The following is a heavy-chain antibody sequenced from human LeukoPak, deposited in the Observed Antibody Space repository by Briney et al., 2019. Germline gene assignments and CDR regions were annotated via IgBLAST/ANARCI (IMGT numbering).Heavy chain of an antibody. CDR2: ISYNGNT. Sequence: SETLSLTCTVSGDSISSNNYFWGWICQPPGKGLEWIGEISYNGNTYYNPSLKSRVTISVDTSKNQFSLKLSSVTAADTAVYFCARDYVGVAGTFDYWGQGTLVTVSS. J-gene: IGHJ4*02. CDR1: GDSISSNNYF. CDR3: ARDYVGVAGTFDY. D-gene: IGHD6-19*01. V-gene: IGHV4-39*01.